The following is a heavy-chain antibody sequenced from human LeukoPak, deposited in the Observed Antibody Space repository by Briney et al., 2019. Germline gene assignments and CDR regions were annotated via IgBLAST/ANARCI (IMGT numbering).Heavy chain of an antibody. V-gene: IGHV3-7*01. CDR2: MKEHGGDV. CDR3: AIRNLWY. J-gene: IGHJ4*02. D-gene: IGHD1-14*01. Sequence: GGSLRLSCAASGFSFTNYWVTWVRQAPGKGLEWVANMKEHGGDVFYVDSVKGRFTMSRDNAKNSLYLQMNSLRADDTAVYYCAIRNLWYWGQGTLVTVSS. CDR1: GFSFTNYW.